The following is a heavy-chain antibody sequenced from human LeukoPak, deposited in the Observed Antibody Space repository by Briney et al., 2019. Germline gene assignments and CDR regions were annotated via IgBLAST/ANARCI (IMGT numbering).Heavy chain of an antibody. V-gene: IGHV3-7*01. Sequence: GGSLRLSCTASGFTFSSYWMTWVRQAPGKGLEWVANIKQDGSEKYYVDSVKGRFTISRDNARNSLYLQMNSLRADDTSVYYCARFSDNASGSLDYWGQGTLVTVSS. CDR3: ARFSDNASGSLDY. D-gene: IGHD3-10*01. J-gene: IGHJ4*02. CDR2: IKQDGSEK. CDR1: GFTFSSYW.